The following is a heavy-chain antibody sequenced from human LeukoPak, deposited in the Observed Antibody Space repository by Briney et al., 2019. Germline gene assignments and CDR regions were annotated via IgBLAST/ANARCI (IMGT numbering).Heavy chain of an antibody. J-gene: IGHJ4*02. D-gene: IGHD3-3*02. CDR3: ARLRRSRLAEFDY. CDR1: GGSISSSNW. CDR2: ISHSGST. Sequence: PSGTLSLTCAVSGGSISSSNWWSWVRQPPGKGLKWIGSISHSGSTYYNPSLKSRVTISVDTSKNQFSLKLSSLTAADTAVYYCARLRRSRLAEFDYWGQGTLVTVSS. V-gene: IGHV4-4*02.